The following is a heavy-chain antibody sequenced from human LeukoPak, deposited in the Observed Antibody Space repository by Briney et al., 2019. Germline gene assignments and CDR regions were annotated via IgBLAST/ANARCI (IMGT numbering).Heavy chain of an antibody. D-gene: IGHD6-13*01. V-gene: IGHV4-59*08. CDR1: GGSISSYY. CDR3: ARGYSSRWRFDY. Sequence: SETLSLTCTVSGGSISSYYWSWIRQPPGKGLEWIGYIYYSGSTNYNPSLKSRVTISVDTSKNQFSLKLSSVTAADTAVYYCARGYSSRWRFDYWGQGTLVTVSS. CDR2: IYYSGST. J-gene: IGHJ4*02.